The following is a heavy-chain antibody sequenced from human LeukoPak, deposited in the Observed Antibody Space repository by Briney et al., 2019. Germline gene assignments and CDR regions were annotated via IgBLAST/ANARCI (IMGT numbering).Heavy chain of an antibody. CDR1: GFTFSRYW. D-gene: IGHD3-22*01. CDR2: INGDGSTT. CDR3: ATGNYYDSRGYYTFGH. J-gene: IGHJ1*01. V-gene: IGHV3-74*01. Sequence: GGSLRLPCAASGFTFSRYWVHWVRQAPGKGLVWVSRINGDGSTTSYADSVKGGFTISRDNAKNTLYLQMNSLRAEDTAVYYCATGNYYDSRGYYTFGHWGQGTLVTVSS.